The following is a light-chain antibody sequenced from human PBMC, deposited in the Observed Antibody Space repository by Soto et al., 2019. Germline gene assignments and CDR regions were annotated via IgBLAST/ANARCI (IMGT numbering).Light chain of an antibody. J-gene: IGLJ1*01. CDR1: SSDVGGSNF. Sequence: QSVLTQPASVSDSPGQSITISCTGTSSDVGGSNFVSWYQQHPGKPPKLIIYDFANRPSGVSHRFSGSKSGSTASLIISRLQTEDEADYYCVSYTSSTTYVFGTGTKLTVL. CDR2: DFA. CDR3: VSYTSSTTYV. V-gene: IGLV2-14*03.